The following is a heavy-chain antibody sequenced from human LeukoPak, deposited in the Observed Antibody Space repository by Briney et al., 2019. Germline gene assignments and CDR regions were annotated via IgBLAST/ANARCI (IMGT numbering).Heavy chain of an antibody. Sequence: GGSLRLSCAASGFTFSTNPMSWVRQAPRKGLEWVSAISPDNTYYADSVKGRLTISRDDSKNTVYLQMNSPRAEDTARYYCVKEHVDRAFTRSFEIWGQGTVVTVSS. V-gene: IGHV3-23*01. CDR1: GFTFSTNP. D-gene: IGHD3-10*01. CDR3: VKEHVDRAFTRSFEI. CDR2: ISPDNT. J-gene: IGHJ3*02.